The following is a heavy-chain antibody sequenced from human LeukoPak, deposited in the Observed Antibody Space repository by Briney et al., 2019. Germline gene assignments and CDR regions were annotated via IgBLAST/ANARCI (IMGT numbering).Heavy chain of an antibody. CDR1: GFTFSSYA. J-gene: IGHJ4*02. D-gene: IGHD3-22*01. CDR2: ISGSGGST. V-gene: IGHV3-23*01. Sequence: GGSLRLSCAASGFTFSSYAMSWVRQAPGKGLEWVSAISGSGGSTYYADSVKGRFTISRDNSKNTLYLQMNSLRAEDTAVYYCARGGMIVVVIDYWGQGTLVTVSS. CDR3: ARGGMIVVVIDY.